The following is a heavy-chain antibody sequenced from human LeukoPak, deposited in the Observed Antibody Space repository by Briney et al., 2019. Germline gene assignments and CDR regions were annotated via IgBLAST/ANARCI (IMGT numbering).Heavy chain of an antibody. J-gene: IGHJ6*02. CDR3: ARLARVAADGSYSYHSLDV. CDR1: GGSMTSYY. CDR2: IYYSGNT. D-gene: IGHD6-13*01. Sequence: SETLSLTCTVSGGSMTSYYWSWIRQPPGKGLEWIGYIYYSGNTNYNPSLKSRFTISVDTSKNQFSLRLTSVTAADTAVYYCARLARVAADGSYSYHSLDVWGQGTTVTVSS. V-gene: IGHV4-59*08.